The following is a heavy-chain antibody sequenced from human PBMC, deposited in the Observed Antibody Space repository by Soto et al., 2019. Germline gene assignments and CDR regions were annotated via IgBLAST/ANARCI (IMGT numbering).Heavy chain of an antibody. CDR2: ISRSSTGI. V-gene: IGHV3-48*02. CDR3: ARAVTWGLDV. Sequence: EVQLVESGGGLVQPGGSLRLSCAASGFTFSLYSMSWVRQAPGKGLEWVSYISRSSTGIHYADSVKGRFTIARDDATNSRHLQMNSLRDGDTAVYYCARAVTWGLDVGGQGTTGSISS. J-gene: IGHJ6*02. CDR1: GFTFSLYS. D-gene: IGHD3-10*01.